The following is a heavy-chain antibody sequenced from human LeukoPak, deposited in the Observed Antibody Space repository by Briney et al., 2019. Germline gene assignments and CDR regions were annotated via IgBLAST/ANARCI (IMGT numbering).Heavy chain of an antibody. CDR2: MYYSGST. D-gene: IGHD3-3*01. CDR3: ARSLGWSGYPIFDY. Sequence: PSETLSLTCAVSGYSISSGYYWGWIRQPPGKGLEWIGSMYYSGSTYYNPSLKSRVTISVDTSKNQFSLKLSSVTAADTAVYYCARSLGWSGYPIFDYWGQGTLVTVSS. CDR1: GYSISSGYY. V-gene: IGHV4-38-2*01. J-gene: IGHJ4*02.